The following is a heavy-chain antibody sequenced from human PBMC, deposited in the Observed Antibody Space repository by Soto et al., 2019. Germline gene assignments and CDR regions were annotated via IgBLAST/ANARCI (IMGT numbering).Heavy chain of an antibody. J-gene: IGHJ4*02. Sequence: EVQLLESGGGLVQSGGSLRLSCAASGFSFTIYAFHLVRQAPGKGLEWVAGVSGSGSTTYHADSVKGRFIISRNNSKKTVYLYMNSLRAEDTAVYYGARDPTYSADSGSPHDFDSWGQGTLVTVSS. D-gene: IGHD3-10*01. CDR1: GFSFTIYA. CDR3: ARDPTYSADSGSPHDFDS. V-gene: IGHV3-23*01. CDR2: VSGSGSTT.